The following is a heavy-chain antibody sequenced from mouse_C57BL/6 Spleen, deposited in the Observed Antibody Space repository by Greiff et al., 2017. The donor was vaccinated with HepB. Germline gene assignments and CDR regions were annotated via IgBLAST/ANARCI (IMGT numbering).Heavy chain of an antibody. Sequence: EESGPGLVKPSQSLSLTCSVTGYSITSGYYWNWIRQFPGNKLEWMGYISYDGSNNYNPSLKNRISITRDTSKNQFFLKLNSVTTEDTATYYCARDYYGSSPPWFAYWGQGTLVTVSA. J-gene: IGHJ3*01. CDR1: GYSITSGYY. CDR3: ARDYYGSSPPWFAY. V-gene: IGHV3-6*01. D-gene: IGHD1-1*01. CDR2: ISYDGSN.